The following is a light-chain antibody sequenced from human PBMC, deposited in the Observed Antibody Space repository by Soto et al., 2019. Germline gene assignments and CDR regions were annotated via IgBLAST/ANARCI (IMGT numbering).Light chain of an antibody. CDR2: EVS. J-gene: IGLJ1*01. CDR1: SSDVGGYNY. Sequence: QSALTQPPSASGSPGQSVTISCTGTSSDVGGYNYVSWYQQHPGKAPKLMIYEVSKRPSGVPDRFSGSKSGNTASLTVSGIQAEDAADYYCSSYAGSNTDVFGTGTKLTVL. CDR3: SSYAGSNTDV. V-gene: IGLV2-8*01.